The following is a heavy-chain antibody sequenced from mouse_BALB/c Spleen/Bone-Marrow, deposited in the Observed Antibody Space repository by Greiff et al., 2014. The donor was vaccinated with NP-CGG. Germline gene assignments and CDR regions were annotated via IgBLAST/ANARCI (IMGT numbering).Heavy chain of an antibody. Sequence: VKLLESGAELVRPGSSVKISCKASGYAFSSHWMNWVKQRPGQGLEWIGQIYPGDGDTNYNGKFKGKATLTADKSSSTAYMQLSSLTSEDSAVYFCARGVPMDYWGQGTSVTVSS. CDR1: GYAFSSHW. CDR2: IYPGDGDT. CDR3: ARGVPMDY. J-gene: IGHJ4*01. V-gene: IGHV1-80*01.